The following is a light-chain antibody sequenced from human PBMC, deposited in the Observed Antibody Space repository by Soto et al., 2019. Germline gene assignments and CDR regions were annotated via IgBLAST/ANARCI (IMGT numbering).Light chain of an antibody. J-gene: IGLJ1*01. V-gene: IGLV2-14*01. CDR3: SSRTTSNPYV. CDR2: EVS. Sequence: QSVLTQPASVSGSPGQSITISCTGTSSDIGAYNSVSWYQQHPGKAPKLMIYEVSNRPSGVSNRFSASKSGNTASLTISGLXXXXXADYYCSSRTTSNPYVFGTGTKV. CDR1: SSDIGAYNS.